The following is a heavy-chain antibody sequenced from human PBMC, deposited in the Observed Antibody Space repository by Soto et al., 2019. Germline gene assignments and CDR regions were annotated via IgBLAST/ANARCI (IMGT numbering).Heavy chain of an antibody. CDR3: VHTAIYWGVGGARVLRFLERAEDYYYYMDV. V-gene: IGHV2-5*02. D-gene: IGHD3-3*01. CDR2: IYWDDDK. CDR1: GFSLSTSGVG. J-gene: IGHJ6*03. Sequence: SGPTLVNPTQTLTLTCTFSGFSLSTSGVGVGWIRQPPGKALEWLALIYWDDDKRYSPSLKSRLTITKDTSKNQVVLTMTNMDPVDTATYYCVHTAIYWGVGGARVLRFLERAEDYYYYMDVWGKGTTVTVS.